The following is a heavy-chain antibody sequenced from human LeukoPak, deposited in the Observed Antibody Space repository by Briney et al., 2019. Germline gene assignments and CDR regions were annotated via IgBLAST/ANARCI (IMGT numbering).Heavy chain of an antibody. V-gene: IGHV3-23*01. D-gene: IGHD5-18*01. CDR3: ATYRQVMLPFES. Sequence: GGSLRLSCAASGFTFSSFAMIWVRQPPGKGLEWVSSIFPTSREIHYADSVRGRFTISRDNSKSTLSLQMNSLRAEDAAIYYCATYRQVMLPFESWGQGTLVTVSS. J-gene: IGHJ4*02. CDR1: GFTFSSFA. CDR2: IFPTSREI.